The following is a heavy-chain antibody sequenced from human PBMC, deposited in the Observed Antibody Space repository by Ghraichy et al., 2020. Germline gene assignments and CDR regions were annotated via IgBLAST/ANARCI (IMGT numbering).Heavy chain of an antibody. D-gene: IGHD2/OR15-2a*01. J-gene: IGHJ3*01. Sequence: GGSLRLSCAASGFTFTSYSMDWVRQAPGKGLEWVSYISGFSDTIYYADSVRGRFTISRDNAKKSVYLQMNSPRDEDTAVYYCVRGYLFNSFDVWGQGTVVTVSS. CDR1: GFTFTSYS. V-gene: IGHV3-48*02. CDR2: ISGFSDTI. CDR3: VRGYLFNSFDV.